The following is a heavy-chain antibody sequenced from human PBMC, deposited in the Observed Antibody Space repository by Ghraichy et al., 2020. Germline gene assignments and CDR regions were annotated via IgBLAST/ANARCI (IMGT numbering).Heavy chain of an antibody. CDR1: GYTFTSYA. V-gene: IGHV7-4-1*02. CDR3: ARGLYNWNFRGWFDP. D-gene: IGHD1-7*01. J-gene: IGHJ5*02. CDR2: NNTNTGNP. Sequence: ASVKVSCKASGYTFTSYAMNWVRQAPGQGLEWMGWNNTNTGNPTYAQGFTGRFVFSLDTSVSTAYLQISSLKAEDTAVYYCARGLYNWNFRGWFDPWGQGTLVTVSS.